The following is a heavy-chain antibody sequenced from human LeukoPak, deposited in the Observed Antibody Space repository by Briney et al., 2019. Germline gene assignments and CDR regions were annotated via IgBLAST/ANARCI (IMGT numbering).Heavy chain of an antibody. CDR1: GFTFSSYE. D-gene: IGHD2/OR15-2a*01. Sequence: GGSLRLSCAASGFTFSSYEMNWVRQAPGKGLEWISYISSSGSTIQSADSVKGRFTISRDNAKNSLYLQMNSLRAEDTAVYYCARGDFPWYFDYWGQGTLVTVSS. CDR2: ISSSGSTI. CDR3: ARGDFPWYFDY. J-gene: IGHJ4*02. V-gene: IGHV3-48*03.